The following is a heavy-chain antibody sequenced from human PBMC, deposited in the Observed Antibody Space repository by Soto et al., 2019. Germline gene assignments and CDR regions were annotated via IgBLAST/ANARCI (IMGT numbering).Heavy chain of an antibody. CDR3: ARDSSGWYRNWFEP. CDR2: IIPIFGTA. CDR1: GGTFSSYA. V-gene: IGHV1-69*13. J-gene: IGHJ5*02. Sequence: SVKVSCKASGGTFSSYATSWVRQAPGQGLEWMGGIIPIFGTANYAQKFQGRVTITADESTSTAYMELSSLRSEDTAVYYCARDSSGWYRNWFEPWGQGTLVTVSS. D-gene: IGHD6-19*01.